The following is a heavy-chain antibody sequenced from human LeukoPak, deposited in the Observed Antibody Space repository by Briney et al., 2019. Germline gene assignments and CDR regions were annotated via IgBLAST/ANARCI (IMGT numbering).Heavy chain of an antibody. V-gene: IGHV4-4*07. J-gene: IGHJ5*02. D-gene: IGHD4-17*01. CDR1: GGSISSYY. Sequence: SETLSLTCTVSGGSISSYYWSWIRQPAGKGLEWIGRIHTSGSTNYNPSLKGRLTMSVDTSKNQFSLKLNSVTAADTAVYYCVRAGDYGDYVGWFDPWGQGTLVTVSS. CDR3: VRAGDYGDYVGWFDP. CDR2: IHTSGST.